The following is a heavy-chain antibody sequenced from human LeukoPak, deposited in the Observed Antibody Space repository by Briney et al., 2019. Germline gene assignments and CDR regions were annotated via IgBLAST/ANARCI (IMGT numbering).Heavy chain of an antibody. CDR1: GLTFSSYA. CDR2: ISGSGGST. CDR3: AKDSLYGDYVSFDY. V-gene: IGHV3-23*01. J-gene: IGHJ4*02. Sequence: GASLRLSCAASGLTFSSYAMSWVRQAPGKGLEWVSAISGSGGSTYYADSEKGRFTISRDNSKNTLYLQMNSLRAEDTAVYYCAKDSLYGDYVSFDYWGQGTLVTVSS. D-gene: IGHD4-17*01.